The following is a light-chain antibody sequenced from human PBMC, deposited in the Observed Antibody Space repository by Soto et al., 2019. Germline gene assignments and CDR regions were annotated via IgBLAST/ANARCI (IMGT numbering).Light chain of an antibody. CDR1: SSDVGNYNL. Sequence: QALLSQPASVSGPPGQSITISCTGTSSDVGNYNLVSWYQQHPGKAPKLMIYEGTKRPSGVSNRFSGSKAGNTASLTISGLQAEDEADYYCCSYAGTSTYDFGTGTKVTVL. CDR3: CSYAGTSTYD. V-gene: IGLV2-23*01. CDR2: EGT. J-gene: IGLJ1*01.